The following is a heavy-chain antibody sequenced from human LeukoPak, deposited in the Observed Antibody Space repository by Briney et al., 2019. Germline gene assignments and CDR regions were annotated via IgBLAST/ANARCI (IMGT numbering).Heavy chain of an antibody. D-gene: IGHD3-22*01. CDR3: VRLRRNSDTSGFYYYYDF. CDR2: ISVRSNYI. CDR1: GYTFSNYS. Sequence: GGSLRPSCLASGYTFSNYSINWVRQAPGKGLEWVSSISVRSNYIYYADSVRGRFRISRDDARDSLFLEMNSLRAEDTAVYYCVRLRRNSDTSGFYYYYDFWGQGTLVTVSS. J-gene: IGHJ4*02. V-gene: IGHV3-21*01.